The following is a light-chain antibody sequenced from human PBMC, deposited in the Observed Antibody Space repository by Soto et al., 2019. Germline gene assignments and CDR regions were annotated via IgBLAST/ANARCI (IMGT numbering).Light chain of an antibody. V-gene: IGLV2-14*01. CDR2: EVS. Sequence: QLVLTQPASVSGSPGQSITISCTGSSSDVGAYTSVSWYQQHPGKAPKLMIYEVSNRPSRVSDRFSGSKSGNTASLTISGLQAEDEADYFCSSYTTTNTVIFGGGTKLTVL. CDR1: SSDVGAYTS. CDR3: SSYTTTNTVI. J-gene: IGLJ2*01.